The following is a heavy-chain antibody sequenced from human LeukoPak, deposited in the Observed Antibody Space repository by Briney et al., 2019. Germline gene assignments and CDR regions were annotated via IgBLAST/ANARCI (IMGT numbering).Heavy chain of an antibody. V-gene: IGHV3-74*01. CDR2: ISPTGSTT. Sequence: GGSLRLSCTASRFSFSGHWMHWARQLPGKGLVWVSRISPTGSTTSYADSVKGRFTVSRDNSKYTLYLQMNSLRVEDTAVYYCASSTYNYDYALDVWGQGTTVTVSS. J-gene: IGHJ6*02. CDR1: RFSFSGHW. D-gene: IGHD5-24*01. CDR3: ASSTYNYDYALDV.